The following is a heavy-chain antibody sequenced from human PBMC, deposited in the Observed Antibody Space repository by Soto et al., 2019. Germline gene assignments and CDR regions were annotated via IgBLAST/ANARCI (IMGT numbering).Heavy chain of an antibody. J-gene: IGHJ4*02. CDR3: AREQGFYGDGWFDY. CDR1: GGSISSGGYY. V-gene: IGHV4-31*03. D-gene: IGHD4-17*01. Sequence: QVQLQESGPGLVKPSQTLSLTCTVSGGSISSGGYYWSWIRQHPGKGLEWIGYIYYSGSTYYNPSLMSRVTISVETSKNQFSRKLSSVTAADTAVYYCAREQGFYGDGWFDYWGQGTLVTVSS. CDR2: IYYSGST.